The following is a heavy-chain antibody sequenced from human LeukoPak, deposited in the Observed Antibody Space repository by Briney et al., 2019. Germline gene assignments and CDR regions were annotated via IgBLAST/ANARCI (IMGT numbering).Heavy chain of an antibody. CDR2: ISAYNGNT. J-gene: IGHJ6*02. D-gene: IGHD3-10*01. Sequence: ASVKVSCKASGYTFTSYGISWVRQAPGQGLGWMGWISAYNGNTNYAQKLQGRVTMTTDTSTSTAYMELRSLRSDDTAVYYCARDQPRGAPQYYYYYYGMDVWGQGTTVTVSS. CDR1: GYTFTSYG. V-gene: IGHV1-18*01. CDR3: ARDQPRGAPQYYYYYYGMDV.